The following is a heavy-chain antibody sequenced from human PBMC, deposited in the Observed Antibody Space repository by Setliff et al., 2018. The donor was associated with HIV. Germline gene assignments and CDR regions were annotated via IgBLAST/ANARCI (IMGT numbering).Heavy chain of an antibody. J-gene: IGHJ5*02. CDR1: GGSFTAYY. CDR2: IHHGGST. Sequence: SETLSLTCAVYGGSFTAYYWTWIRQPPGKGLEWIGEIHHGGSTNYMPSLKNRVTISVDTSKNQFSLTLRSLTAADTAVYYCARTRSGTYYGEMNWFDPWGQGILVTVSS. D-gene: IGHD3-10*01. CDR3: ARTRSGTYYGEMNWFDP. V-gene: IGHV4-34*01.